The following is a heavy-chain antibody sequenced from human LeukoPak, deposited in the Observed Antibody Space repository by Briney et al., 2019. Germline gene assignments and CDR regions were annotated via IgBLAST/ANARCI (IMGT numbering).Heavy chain of an antibody. CDR1: GFTFSGTY. V-gene: IGHV3-53*01. D-gene: IGHD6-19*01. CDR2: IFDAGRT. Sequence: GGSLRLSCAASGFTFSGTYMSWVRQAPGKGREWVSTIFDAGRTTYADSVQGRFTISRDSYMNPLFLQMNSLRADDTAVYYCAGATKWLAHDFWGQGILVTVSS. CDR3: AGATKWLAHDF. J-gene: IGHJ4*02.